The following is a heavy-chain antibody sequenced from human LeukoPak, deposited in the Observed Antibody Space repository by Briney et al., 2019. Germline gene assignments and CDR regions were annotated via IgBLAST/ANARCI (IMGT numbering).Heavy chain of an antibody. J-gene: IGHJ6*02. Sequence: PGGSLRLSCAASGFTFSSYSMNWVRQAPGKGLEWVSYISSSSSTIYYADSVKGRFTISRDNAKNSLYLQMNSLRDEDTAVYYCARDPSYGSGSYGTYYYYGMDVWGQGTTVTVSS. D-gene: IGHD3-10*01. V-gene: IGHV3-48*02. CDR2: ISSSSSTI. CDR1: GFTFSSYS. CDR3: ARDPSYGSGSYGTYYYYGMDV.